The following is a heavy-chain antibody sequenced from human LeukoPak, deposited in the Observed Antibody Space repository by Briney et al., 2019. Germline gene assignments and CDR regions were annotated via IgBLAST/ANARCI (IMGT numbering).Heavy chain of an antibody. V-gene: IGHV1-69*05. J-gene: IGHJ6*03. CDR2: IIPIFGTA. Sequence: SVKVSCKASGGTFSSYAISWVRQAPGQGLEWMGEIIPIFGTANYAQKFQSRVTITTDESTSTAYMELSSLRSEDTAVYYCARVVAAAGSYYYYYMDVWGKGTTVTVSS. CDR1: GGTFSSYA. CDR3: ARVVAAAGSYYYYYMDV. D-gene: IGHD6-13*01.